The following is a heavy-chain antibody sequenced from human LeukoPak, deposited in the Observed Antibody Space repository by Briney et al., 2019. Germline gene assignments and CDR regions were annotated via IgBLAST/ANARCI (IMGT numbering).Heavy chain of an antibody. V-gene: IGHV4-59*11. D-gene: IGHD3-16*01. CDR3: ARLHALGAEEFDP. CDR1: GGSITGHY. CDR2: IHYTGST. Sequence: PSETLSLTCTVSGGSITGHYWSWIRQPPGKGLEWIGYIHYTGSTNYNPSLNSRITMSVDTPNNQFSLGLTSVTATDTAVYYCARLHALGAEEFDPWGQGALVAVSS. J-gene: IGHJ5*02.